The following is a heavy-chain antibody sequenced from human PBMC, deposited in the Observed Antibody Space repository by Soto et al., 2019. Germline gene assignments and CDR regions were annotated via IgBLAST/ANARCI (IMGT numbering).Heavy chain of an antibody. V-gene: IGHV4-38-2*02. J-gene: IGHJ4*02. CDR1: GYSISNGYY. CDR3: VGDRYSYASGVAK. D-gene: IGHD3-16*01. CDR2: IYHSGTT. Sequence: PSETLSLTCTVSGYSISNGYYWGWIRQSPEKGLEWIGTIYHSGTTYYKPSLKSRVIMSIDKSKNKFSLNLNSVTAADTAVYYCVGDRYSYASGVAKWGQGTLVTVSS.